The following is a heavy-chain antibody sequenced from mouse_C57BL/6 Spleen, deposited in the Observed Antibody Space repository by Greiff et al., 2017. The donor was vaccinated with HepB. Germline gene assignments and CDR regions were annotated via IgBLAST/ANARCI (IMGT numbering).Heavy chain of an antibody. Sequence: LVESVAELVRRGASVKLSCTASGFNIKNTYMLWGKQRPEQGLEWIGRIEPANGNTKYARQFQGKTTIAADPSSNTAYLQVLSLTSEDTAIYYWPRGGYAMDFWTQGTSVAVST. CDR1: GFNIKNTY. CDR2: IEPANGNT. V-gene: IGHV14-3*01. J-gene: IGHJ4*01. CDR3: PRGGYAMDF.